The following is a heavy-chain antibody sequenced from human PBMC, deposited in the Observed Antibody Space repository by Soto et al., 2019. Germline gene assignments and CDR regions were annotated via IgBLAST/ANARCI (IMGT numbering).Heavy chain of an antibody. CDR3: AKGPHASPSWFLQLNNWFDP. CDR2: ISGSGGST. J-gene: IGHJ5*02. CDR1: GLTFSSYA. V-gene: IGHV3-23*01. D-gene: IGHD6-13*01. Sequence: GGSLRLSCAASGLTFSSYAMSWVRQAPGKGLEWVSAISGSGGSTYYADSVKGRFTISRDNSKNTLYLQMNSLRAEDTAVYYCAKGPHASPSWFLQLNNWFDPWGQGTLVTVSS.